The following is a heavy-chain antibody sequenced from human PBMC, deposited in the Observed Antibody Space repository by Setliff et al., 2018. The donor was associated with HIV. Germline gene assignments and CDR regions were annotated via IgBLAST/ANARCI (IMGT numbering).Heavy chain of an antibody. Sequence: SETLSLTCAVYSGSFSGYYWSWIRQPPGKGLEWIGEINHSGSTNYNPSLKSRVTISIDTSKNQFSVKLNFVTAADAAVYYCAREQWLVTRGYFDSWGQGIMVTVSS. CDR1: SGSFSGYY. V-gene: IGHV4-34*01. D-gene: IGHD6-19*01. J-gene: IGHJ4*02. CDR3: AREQWLVTRGYFDS. CDR2: INHSGST.